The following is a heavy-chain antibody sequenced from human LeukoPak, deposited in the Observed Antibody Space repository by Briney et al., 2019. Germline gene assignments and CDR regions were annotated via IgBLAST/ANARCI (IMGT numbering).Heavy chain of an antibody. CDR3: ASFMTGYSSSWTEYYGMDV. V-gene: IGHV7-4-1*02. CDR1: GYTFTSYA. CDR2: INTNTGNP. D-gene: IGHD6-13*01. J-gene: IGHJ6*02. Sequence: ASVKVSCKASGYTFTSYAMNWVRQAPGQGLEWMGWINTNTGNPTYAQGFTGRFVFSLDTSVSTAYLQISSLEAEDTAVYYCASFMTGYSSSWTEYYGMDVWGQGTTVTVSS.